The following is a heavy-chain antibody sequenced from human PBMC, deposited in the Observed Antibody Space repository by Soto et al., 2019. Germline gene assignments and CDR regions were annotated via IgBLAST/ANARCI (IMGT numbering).Heavy chain of an antibody. Sequence: QVQLVQSGAEVKKPGASLKVSCKASGYTFTSYGITWVRQAPGQGLEWMGWISADNGNTNNAQKLQGRVTRTTDTSTTTAYMEVRRLRSADTAVYYCARGPGYEVEYWGQGSLVTVSS. CDR2: ISADNGNT. J-gene: IGHJ4*02. V-gene: IGHV1-18*01. CDR1: GYTFTSYG. CDR3: ARGPGYEVEY. D-gene: IGHD2-2*01.